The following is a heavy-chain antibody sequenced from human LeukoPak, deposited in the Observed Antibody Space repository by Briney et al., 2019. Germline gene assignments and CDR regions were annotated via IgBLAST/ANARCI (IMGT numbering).Heavy chain of an antibody. CDR2: INPNSGGT. V-gene: IGHV1-2*06. J-gene: IGHJ4*02. CDR3: ARDRAMDY. Sequence: ASVKVCCKASGYTFGGYYIHWVRQAPGQGLEWMGRINPNSGGTDYAQKFQGRVTMTRDTSINTAYMELSRLRSDDTAVYYCARDRAMDYWGQGTLVTVSS. CDR1: GYTFGGYY.